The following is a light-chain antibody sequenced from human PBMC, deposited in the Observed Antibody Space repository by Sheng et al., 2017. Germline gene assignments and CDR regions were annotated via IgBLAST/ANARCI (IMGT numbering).Light chain of an antibody. CDR1: QSVGSK. CDR3: HQYYYWPYI. V-gene: IGKV3-15*01. CDR2: YAS. J-gene: IGKJ2*01. Sequence: EIVMTQSPGTLSVSPGERATLSCRASQSVGSKVAWYQQKPGQAPRLLIYYASTRAAGFPARFSGSGSGTEFTLTISSLQPEDFAVYYCHQYYYWPYIFAQGTKLEIK.